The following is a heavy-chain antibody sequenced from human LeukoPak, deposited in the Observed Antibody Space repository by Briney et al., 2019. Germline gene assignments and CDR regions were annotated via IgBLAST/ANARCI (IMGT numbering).Heavy chain of an antibody. CDR3: ASGGGGVKGGAFDI. D-gene: IGHD3-16*01. Sequence: PGASVKVSCKASGGTFSNSAISWVRQAPGQGLEWMGWISAYNGNTNYAQKLQGRVTMTTDTSTSTAYMELRSLRSDDTAVYYCASGGGGVKGGAFDIWGQGTMVTVSS. CDR1: GGTFSNSA. V-gene: IGHV1-18*01. CDR2: ISAYNGNT. J-gene: IGHJ3*02.